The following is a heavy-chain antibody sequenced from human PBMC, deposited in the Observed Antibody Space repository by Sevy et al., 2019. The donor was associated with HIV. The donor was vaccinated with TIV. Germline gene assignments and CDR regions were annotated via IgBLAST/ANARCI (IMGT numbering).Heavy chain of an antibody. J-gene: IGHJ4*02. V-gene: IGHV4-59*01. CDR2: NYERGRT. CDR1: GGSLGAYQ. Sequence: SETLSPGCTVSGGSLGAYQWNWIRQPPAKGREWIGYNYERGRTNYNHSLKSPVTISVDTSKNQFSLNLNSVTAADTAVYYCARSLNNCGRGVYQMGLDYWGQGTLVTVSS. D-gene: IGHD1-20*01. CDR3: ARSLNNCGRGVYQMGLDY.